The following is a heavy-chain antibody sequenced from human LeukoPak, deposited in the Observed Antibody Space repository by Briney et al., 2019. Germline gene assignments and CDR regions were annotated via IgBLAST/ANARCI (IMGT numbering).Heavy chain of an antibody. V-gene: IGHV1-8*01. D-gene: IGHD3-10*01. J-gene: IGHJ4*02. CDR3: ARANYYGSGKKDLDY. CDR1: GYTFTTYD. CDR2: MNPNSGNT. Sequence: ASVKVSCKASGYTFTTYDINWVLQATGQGLEWMGWMNPNSGNTGYAQKFQGRVTMTRNTSMSTAYMELNSLRSEDTAVYYCARANYYGSGKKDLDYWGQGTLVTVSS.